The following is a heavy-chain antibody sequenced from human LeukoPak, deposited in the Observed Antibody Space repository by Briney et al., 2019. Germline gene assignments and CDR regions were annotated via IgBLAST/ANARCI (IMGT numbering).Heavy chain of an antibody. CDR1: GFTFSSYA. Sequence: GGSLRLSCAASGFTFSSYAMHWVRQAPGKGLEWVAVISYDGSNKYYADSVKGRFTISRDNSKNTLYLQMNSLRAEDTAVYYCASSKTYYYDSSGYYTSPFDYWGQGTLVTVSS. CDR2: ISYDGSNK. V-gene: IGHV3-30*04. D-gene: IGHD3-22*01. J-gene: IGHJ4*02. CDR3: ASSKTYYYDSSGYYTSPFDY.